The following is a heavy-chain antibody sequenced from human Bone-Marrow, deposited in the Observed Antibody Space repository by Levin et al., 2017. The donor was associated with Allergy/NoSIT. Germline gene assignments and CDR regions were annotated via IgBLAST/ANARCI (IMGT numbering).Heavy chain of an antibody. V-gene: IGHV4-59*08. CDR1: GDSISSYY. CDR3: ARRSCSGGTCYSGSHGMDV. D-gene: IGHD2-15*01. CDR2: IYYSGST. Sequence: ESLKISCTVSGDSISSYYWSWIRQPPEKGLEWIGYIYYSGSTNYNPSLKSRVTISIDTSKNQFSLKLSSVTAADTAVYYCARRSCSGGTCYSGSHGMDVWGQGTTVTVSS. J-gene: IGHJ6*02.